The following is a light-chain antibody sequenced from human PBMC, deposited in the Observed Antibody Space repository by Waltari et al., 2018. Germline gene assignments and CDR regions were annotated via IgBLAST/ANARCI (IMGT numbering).Light chain of an antibody. CDR3: QAWDSSTVV. CDR2: QDS. Sequence: SYELTQPPSVSVSPGQTASITCSGDKLGDKYACWYKQKPGQSPVLVIYQDSKRPSGIPERFSGSNSGNTANLTISGTQAMDEADYYCQAWDSSTVVFGGGTKLTVL. J-gene: IGLJ2*01. CDR1: KLGDKY. V-gene: IGLV3-1*01.